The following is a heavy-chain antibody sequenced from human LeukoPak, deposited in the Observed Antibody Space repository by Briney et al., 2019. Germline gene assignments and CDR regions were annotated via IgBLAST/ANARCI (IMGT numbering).Heavy chain of an antibody. Sequence: SETLSLTCTVSGGSISSYYWSWLRQPPGKGLEWIGYIYYSGSTNYNPSLKSRVTISVDTSKNQFSLKLSSVTAADTAVYYCARGPDSYGYWGYFDYWGQGTLVTVSS. D-gene: IGHD5-18*01. J-gene: IGHJ4*02. CDR2: IYYSGST. CDR3: ARGPDSYGYWGYFDY. V-gene: IGHV4-59*01. CDR1: GGSISSYY.